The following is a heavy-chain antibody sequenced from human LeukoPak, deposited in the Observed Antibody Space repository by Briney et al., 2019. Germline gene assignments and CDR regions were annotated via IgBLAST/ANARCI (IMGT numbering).Heavy chain of an antibody. J-gene: IGHJ4*02. CDR1: GGSISSGSYY. CDR2: IYTSGSA. Sequence: PSETLSLTCTVSGGSISSGSYYWSWIRQPAGKGLEWIGRIYTSGSANYNPSLKSRVTISVDTSKNQFSLKLSSVTAADTAVYYCARDEGAVAGRYFDYWGQGTLVTVSS. CDR3: ARDEGAVAGRYFDY. V-gene: IGHV4-61*02. D-gene: IGHD6-19*01.